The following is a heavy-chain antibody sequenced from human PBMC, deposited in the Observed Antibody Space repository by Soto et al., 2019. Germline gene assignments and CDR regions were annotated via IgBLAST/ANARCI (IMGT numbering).Heavy chain of an antibody. CDR1: GGTFSSYA. Sequence: WASVKVSCKASGGTFSSYAISWVRQAPGQGLEWMGGIIPIFGTANYAQKFQGRVTITADESTSTAYMELSSLRSEDTAVYYCARSEGSGSYYIAGIFAYYYYGMDVWGQGTTVTVSS. CDR3: ARSEGSGSYYIAGIFAYYYYGMDV. J-gene: IGHJ6*02. V-gene: IGHV1-69*13. D-gene: IGHD3-10*01. CDR2: IIPIFGTA.